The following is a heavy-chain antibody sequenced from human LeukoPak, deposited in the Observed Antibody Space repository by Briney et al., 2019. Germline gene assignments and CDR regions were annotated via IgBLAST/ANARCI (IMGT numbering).Heavy chain of an antibody. V-gene: IGHV5-51*01. Sequence: GESLKISCKVSGYSFTSYWIGWERQVPGKGLEWMGIINPRDSDTKYSPSFQGQVTISVDKSISTAYLQWSSLKASDTAMYYCARQSVDGRYTFDYWGQGTLVTVSS. CDR3: ARQSVDGRYTFDY. J-gene: IGHJ4*02. CDR1: GYSFTSYW. CDR2: INPRDSDT. D-gene: IGHD3-16*02.